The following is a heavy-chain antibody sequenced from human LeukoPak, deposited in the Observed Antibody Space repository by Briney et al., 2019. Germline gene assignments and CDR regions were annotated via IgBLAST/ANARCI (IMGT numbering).Heavy chain of an antibody. CDR3: ASPFYDSSGYGVSWYFDL. CDR2: IYHSGST. J-gene: IGHJ2*01. V-gene: IGHV4-4*02. D-gene: IGHD3-22*01. Sequence: SETLSLTCAVSGSSISSSTWWSWVRQPPGKGLEWIGEIYHSGSTNYNSSLMSRVTISVDKSKNQFSLKLNSVTAADTAVYYCASPFYDSSGYGVSWYFDLWGRGTLVTVSS. CDR1: GSSISSSTW.